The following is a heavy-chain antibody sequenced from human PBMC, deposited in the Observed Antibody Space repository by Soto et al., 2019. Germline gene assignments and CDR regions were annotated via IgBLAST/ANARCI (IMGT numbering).Heavy chain of an antibody. J-gene: IGHJ4*02. V-gene: IGHV3-23*01. CDR2: ISASGGST. CDR3: AKKSNNVLVPAAQQPPFDY. CDR1: GFTFNSYA. Sequence: EVQLLESGVSLVQPGGSLRLSCAASGFTFNSYAMSWVRQAPGKGLEWVSAISASGGSTFYADSVKGRLTISRDNSKNKLKLKMNSLRAEYTAIYDCAKKSNNVLVPAAQQPPFDYWGQGTLVTVSS. D-gene: IGHD2-2*01.